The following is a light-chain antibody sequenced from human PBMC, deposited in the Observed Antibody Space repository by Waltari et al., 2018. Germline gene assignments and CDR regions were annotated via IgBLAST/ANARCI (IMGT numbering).Light chain of an antibody. J-gene: IGKJ2*01. CDR3: QQYNNWPPMYT. V-gene: IGKV3-15*01. CDR1: PSVSSN. Sequence: EIVMTQSPATLSVSPGERATLSCRASPSVSSNLAWYQQKPGQAPRLRIYGASTRATGIPARFSGSGSGTECTLTISSLQSEDCAVYYWQQYNNWPPMYTFGQGTKLEIK. CDR2: GAS.